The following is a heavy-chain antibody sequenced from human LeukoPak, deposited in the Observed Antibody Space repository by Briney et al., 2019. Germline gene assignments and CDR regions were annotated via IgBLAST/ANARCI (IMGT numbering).Heavy chain of an antibody. V-gene: IGHV4-59*12. CDR3: ARDLNVGHFDY. CDR1: GGSISSYY. Sequence: PSETLSLTCTISGGSISSYYWSWIRQPPGKGLEWIGYIYYSGSTNYNPSLKSRVTISVDKSKNQFSLKLSSVTAADTAVYYCARDLNVGHFDYWGQGTLVTVSS. D-gene: IGHD1-1*01. J-gene: IGHJ4*02. CDR2: IYYSGST.